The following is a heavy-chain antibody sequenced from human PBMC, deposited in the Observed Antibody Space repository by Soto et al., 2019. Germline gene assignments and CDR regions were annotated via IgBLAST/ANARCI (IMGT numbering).Heavy chain of an antibody. CDR2: INHSGST. J-gene: IGHJ6*03. CDR1: GGSFSGYY. CDR3: AREYSSSSYYYYMDV. Sequence: SETLSLTCAVYGGSFSGYYWSWIRQPPGKGLEWIGEINHSGSTNYNPSLKSRVTISVDTSKNQFSLKLSSVTAADTAVYYCAREYSSSSYYYYMDVWGKGTTVTVSS. V-gene: IGHV4-34*01. D-gene: IGHD6-6*01.